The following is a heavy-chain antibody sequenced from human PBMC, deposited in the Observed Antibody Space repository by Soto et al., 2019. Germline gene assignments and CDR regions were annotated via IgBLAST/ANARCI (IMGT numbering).Heavy chain of an antibody. CDR1: GFTFSNAW. D-gene: IGHD3-3*01. Sequence: GGSLRLSCAASGFTFSNAWMSWVRQAPGKGLEWVVRIKSKTDGGTTDYAAPVKGRFTISRDDSKNTLYLQMNSLKTEDTAVYYCTTDLGSYYDFWSGYGMDVWGQGTTVTVSS. V-gene: IGHV3-15*01. CDR3: TTDLGSYYDFWSGYGMDV. CDR2: IKSKTDGGTT. J-gene: IGHJ6*02.